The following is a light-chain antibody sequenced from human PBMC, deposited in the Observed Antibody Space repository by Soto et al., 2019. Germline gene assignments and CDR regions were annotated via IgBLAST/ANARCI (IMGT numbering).Light chain of an antibody. CDR3: QQRSNGLS. CDR1: QSVSRN. J-gene: IGKJ3*01. Sequence: EIVLTQSPAILSLSPGERATFSCRASQSVSRNLDWYQHKPGQTPSLLIYDASNRATDIPVRFSGSGSGTDFTLIISRLEPEEFAVYYCQQRSNGLSFGPGTKVDIK. V-gene: IGKV3-11*01. CDR2: DAS.